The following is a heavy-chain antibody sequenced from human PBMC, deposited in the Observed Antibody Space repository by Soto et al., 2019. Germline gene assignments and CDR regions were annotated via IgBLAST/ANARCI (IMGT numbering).Heavy chain of an antibody. Sequence: WVRQAPGKGLQYVSAISPSGDTTFYTDSVKGRFTVSRDNSKNMLFLQMGSLRPEAMAVYYCARGNYYGSGLYYFDYWGQGTLLTVSS. D-gene: IGHD3-10*01. CDR3: ARGNYYGSGLYYFDY. CDR2: ISPSGDTT. J-gene: IGHJ4*02. V-gene: IGHV3-64*02.